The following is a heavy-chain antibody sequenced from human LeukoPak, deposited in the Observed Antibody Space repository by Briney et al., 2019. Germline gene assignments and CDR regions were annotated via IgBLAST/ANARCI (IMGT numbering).Heavy chain of an antibody. CDR1: GFTFSNYA. CDR3: AKTRPLDSSSWSHGDY. D-gene: IGHD6-13*01. Sequence: GGSLRLSCAASGFTFSNYAMSWVRQAPGKGLERVSAISGSGDSTYYGDSVKGRFTISRDNSKNTLYLQMNSLRAEDTAVYYCAKTRPLDSSSWSHGDYWGQGTLVTVSS. CDR2: ISGSGDST. V-gene: IGHV3-23*01. J-gene: IGHJ4*02.